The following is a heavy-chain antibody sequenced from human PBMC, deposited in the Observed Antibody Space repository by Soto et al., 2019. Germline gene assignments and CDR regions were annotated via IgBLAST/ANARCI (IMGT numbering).Heavy chain of an antibody. CDR2: ISGSGGST. CDR1: GFTFSSYA. Sequence: GGSLRLSCAASGFTFSSYAMSWVRQAPGKGLEWVSAISGSGGSTYYADSVKGRFAISRDNSKNTLYLQMNSLRAEDTAVYYCTTAEWELRLDAFDIWGQGTMVTVSS. D-gene: IGHD1-26*01. V-gene: IGHV3-23*01. CDR3: TTAEWELRLDAFDI. J-gene: IGHJ3*02.